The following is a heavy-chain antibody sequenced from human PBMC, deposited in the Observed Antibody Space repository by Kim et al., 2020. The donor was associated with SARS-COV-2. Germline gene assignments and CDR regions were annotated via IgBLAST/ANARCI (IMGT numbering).Heavy chain of an antibody. V-gene: IGHV3-23*01. CDR1: GFTFSSYA. D-gene: IGHD3-3*01. J-gene: IGHJ3*02. CDR3: AKDRVTPPPSHDFWSGYYEAFDI. CDR2: ISGSGGST. Sequence: GGSLRLSCAASGFTFSSYAMSWVRQAPGKGLEWVSAISGSGGSTYYADSVKGRFTISRDNSKNTLYLQMNSLRAEDTAVYYCAKDRVTPPPSHDFWSGYYEAFDIWGQGTMVTVSS.